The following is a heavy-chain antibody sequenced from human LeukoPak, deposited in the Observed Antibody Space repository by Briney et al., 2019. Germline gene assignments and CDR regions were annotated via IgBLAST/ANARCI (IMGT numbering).Heavy chain of an antibody. CDR3: AKGGLDYGDYGGLGAVY. CDR2: ISGSGGST. J-gene: IGHJ4*02. D-gene: IGHD4-17*01. CDR1: GFTFSSYG. V-gene: IGHV3-23*01. Sequence: GGSLRLSCAASGFTFSSYGMSWVRQAPGKGLEWVSAISGSGGSTYYADSVKGRFTISRDNSKNTLYLQMNSLRAEDTAVYYCAKGGLDYGDYGGLGAVYWGQGTLVTVSS.